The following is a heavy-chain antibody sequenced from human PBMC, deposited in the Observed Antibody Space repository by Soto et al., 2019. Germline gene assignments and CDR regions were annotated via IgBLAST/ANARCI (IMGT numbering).Heavy chain of an antibody. CDR1: GYTFTGYY. V-gene: IGHV1-2*04. CDR3: ARGQEWELLRRGGFDY. Sequence: ASVKVSCKASGYTFTGYYMHWVRQAPGQGLEWMGWINPNSGGTNYAQKFQGWVTMTRDTSISTAYMELSRLRSDDTAVYYCARGQEWELLRRGGFDYWGQGTLVTVSS. J-gene: IGHJ4*02. CDR2: INPNSGGT. D-gene: IGHD1-26*01.